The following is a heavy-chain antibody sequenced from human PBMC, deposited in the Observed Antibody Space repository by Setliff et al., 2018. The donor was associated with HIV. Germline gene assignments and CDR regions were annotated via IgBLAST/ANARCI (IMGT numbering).Heavy chain of an antibody. J-gene: IGHJ3*02. CDR3: ARSYDSSGYYYLDAFDI. V-gene: IGHV4-31*03. Sequence: PSETLSLTCTVSGGSISGGVYYWSWIRQHPGKDREWIGYIYYSWSTYYKPSLKRRVTISVETSKNQCSLKLSSVTAADTAVYYCARSYDSSGYYYLDAFDIWGQGTMVTVSS. CDR2: IYYSWST. CDR1: GGSISGGVYY. D-gene: IGHD3-22*01.